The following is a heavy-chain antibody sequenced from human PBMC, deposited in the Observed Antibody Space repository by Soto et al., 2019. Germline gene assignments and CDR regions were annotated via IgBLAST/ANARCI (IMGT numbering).Heavy chain of an antibody. CDR3: ATHCSGGRCYSEYFQH. D-gene: IGHD2-15*01. Sequence: SETLSLTCTVSGGSISSYYWSWIRQPPGKGLEWIGYIYYSGSTYYNPSLKSRVTISVDTSKNQFSLKLSSVTAADTAVYYCATHCSGGRCYSEYFQHWGQGTLVTVSS. J-gene: IGHJ1*01. CDR1: GGSISSYY. V-gene: IGHV4-59*12. CDR2: IYYSGST.